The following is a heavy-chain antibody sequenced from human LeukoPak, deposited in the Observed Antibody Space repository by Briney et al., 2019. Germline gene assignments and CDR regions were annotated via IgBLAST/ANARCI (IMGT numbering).Heavy chain of an antibody. V-gene: IGHV3-23*01. CDR2: ISAGGST. Sequence: GGSLRLSCAASEFTFNVYGMNWVRQAPGKGLEWVSTISAGGSTYYADSVKGRFTISRDSSKSTLYLHMNSLRAEDTAIYYCARRPSAGYGFDIWGQGTMVTVSS. CDR3: ARRPSAGYGFDI. J-gene: IGHJ3*02. CDR1: EFTFNVYG. D-gene: IGHD6-13*01.